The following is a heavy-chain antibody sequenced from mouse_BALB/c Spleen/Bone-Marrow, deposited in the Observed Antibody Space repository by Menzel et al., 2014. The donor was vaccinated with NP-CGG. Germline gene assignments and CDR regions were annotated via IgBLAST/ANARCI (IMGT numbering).Heavy chain of an antibody. D-gene: IGHD2-4*01. CDR3: TRSTMITYFDY. CDR2: INPSNGGT. Sequence: QVQLQQSGAELVKPGASVKLSCKASGYTFTSYYMYWVKQRPGQGLEWIGEINPSNGGTNFNEKFKRKATLTVDKSSSTAYMQLSSLTSEDSAVYYCTRSTMITYFDYWGQGTTLTVSS. V-gene: IGHV1S81*02. J-gene: IGHJ2*01. CDR1: GYTFTSYY.